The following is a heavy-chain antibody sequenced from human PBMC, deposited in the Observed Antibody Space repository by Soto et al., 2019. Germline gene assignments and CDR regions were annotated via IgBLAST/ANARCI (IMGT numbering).Heavy chain of an antibody. Sequence: PGGSLRLSCAASGFTFRTYAMHWVRQAPGKGLEWVSAISGSGGSTYYADSVKGRFTISRDNSKNTLYLQMNSLRAEDTAVYYCAKCTDDWNHTFDYWGQGTLVTV. CDR1: GFTFRTYA. CDR2: ISGSGGST. J-gene: IGHJ4*02. CDR3: AKCTDDWNHTFDY. D-gene: IGHD1-1*01. V-gene: IGHV3-23*01.